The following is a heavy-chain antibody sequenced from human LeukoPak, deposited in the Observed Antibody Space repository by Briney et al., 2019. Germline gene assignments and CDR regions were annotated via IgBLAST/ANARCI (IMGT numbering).Heavy chain of an antibody. CDR2: ILYDGSNE. D-gene: IGHD3-22*01. CDR1: GFTFSSHG. J-gene: IGHJ4*02. Sequence: GGSLRLSCSASGFTFSSHGMHWVRQAPGMGLEWVALILYDGSNEYYADSVQGRFTISRDSSRNTLYLQMNSLRAEDTAVYYCAKDGTGGYYYLDYWGQGTLVTVSS. V-gene: IGHV3-30*18. CDR3: AKDGTGGYYYLDY.